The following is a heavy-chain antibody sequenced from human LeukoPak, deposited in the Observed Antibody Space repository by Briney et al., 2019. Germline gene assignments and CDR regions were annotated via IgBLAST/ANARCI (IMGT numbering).Heavy chain of an antibody. D-gene: IGHD3-22*01. CDR3: ARLLDYDNSGDPEPFDI. CDR1: GGSIASYY. Sequence: KPSDTLSLTCTGSGGSIASYYWSWIRQSPGKRLEWIASISYSGRTKLYPSLQSRVTISLDMSNNHFSLQLRSVTAADTAIYYCARLLDYDNSGDPEPFDIWGQGTMVTAFS. CDR2: ISYSGRT. J-gene: IGHJ3*02. V-gene: IGHV4-59*01.